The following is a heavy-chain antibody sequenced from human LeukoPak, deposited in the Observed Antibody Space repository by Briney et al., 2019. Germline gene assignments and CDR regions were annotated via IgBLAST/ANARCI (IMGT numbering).Heavy chain of an antibody. CDR3: ARYVVSGSGRYYFDY. J-gene: IGHJ4*02. V-gene: IGHV4-39*01. CDR1: GGSISSSNYY. Sequence: SDTLSLTCTVSGGSISSSNYYWSWIPQPPGRELDWNASINYGGTTYYNPSLKSRVTISVDTSKNQFSLRLSSVTAADTAVYLCARYVVSGSGRYYFDYWGQGSLVTVSS. CDR2: INYGGTT. D-gene: IGHD3-10*01.